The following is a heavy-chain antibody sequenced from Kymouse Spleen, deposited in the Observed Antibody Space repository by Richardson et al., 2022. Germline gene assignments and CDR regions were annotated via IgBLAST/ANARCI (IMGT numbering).Heavy chain of an antibody. CDR3: ARRGGFGELLSFDY. Sequence: QVQLQQWGAGLLKPSETLSLTCAVYGGSFSGYYWSWIRQPPGKGLEWIGEINHSGSTNYNPSLKSRVTISVDTSKNQFSLKLSSVTAADTAVYYCARRGGFGELLSFDYWGQGTLVTVSS. V-gene: IGHV4-34*01. CDR1: GGSFSGYY. J-gene: IGHJ4*02. CDR2: INHSGST. D-gene: IGHD3-10*01.